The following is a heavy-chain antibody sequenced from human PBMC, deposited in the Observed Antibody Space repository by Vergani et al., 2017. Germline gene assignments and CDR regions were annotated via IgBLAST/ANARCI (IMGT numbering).Heavy chain of an antibody. CDR1: GFTFSSYE. J-gene: IGHJ4*02. D-gene: IGHD6-6*01. Sequence: EVQLVESGGGLVQPGGSLRLSCAASGFTFSSYEMNWVRQAPGKGLEWVSYISSSGSTIYYADSVKGRFTISRDNAKNSLYLQMNSLRAEDTAVYYCAREIDSSSSPDYWGQGTLVTVSS. CDR3: AREIDSSSSPDY. CDR2: ISSSGSTI. V-gene: IGHV3-48*03.